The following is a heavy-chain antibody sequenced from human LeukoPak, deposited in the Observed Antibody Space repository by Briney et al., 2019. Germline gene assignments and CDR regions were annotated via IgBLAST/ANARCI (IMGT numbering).Heavy chain of an antibody. CDR1: GFILSRYW. CDR3: VSGFLQWLY. CDR2: IKPDGSNI. Sequence: GGSLRLSCAASGFILSRYWMSWVRQTPGKGLEGVANIKPDGSNILYVDCVKGRFTISRDNAKISLYLQMNNLRAEDTAVYFCVSGFLQWLYWGQGTLVTAAS. V-gene: IGHV3-7*01. D-gene: IGHD3-3*01. J-gene: IGHJ4*02.